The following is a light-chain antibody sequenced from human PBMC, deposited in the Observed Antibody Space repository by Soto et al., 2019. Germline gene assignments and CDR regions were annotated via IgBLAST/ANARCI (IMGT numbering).Light chain of an antibody. V-gene: IGKV3-15*01. Sequence: ETVMTQSPATLSVSPGERVTLSCRASQGVSDKVAWYQQKPGQPPTLLIYGASTRATGIPARFSGSGSGTEFTLPITSLQSEDFAVYYCQQYANWPPVIFGGGTKVDIK. CDR3: QQYANWPPVI. J-gene: IGKJ4*01. CDR1: QGVSDK. CDR2: GAS.